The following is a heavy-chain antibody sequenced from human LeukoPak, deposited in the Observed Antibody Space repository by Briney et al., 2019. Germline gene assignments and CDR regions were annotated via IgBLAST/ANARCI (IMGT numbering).Heavy chain of an antibody. J-gene: IGHJ4*02. V-gene: IGHV3-30-3*01. CDR1: GFTFSSSA. D-gene: IGHD6-13*01. Sequence: GGSLRLSCAASGFTFSSSAMRWVRQAPGKGLEWVAIISYDGSNKYCADSVKGRFTISRDNSRNTLYLQMNSLRAEDTAVYYCARDRSSSWYYFDFDYWGQGTLVTVSS. CDR2: ISYDGSNK. CDR3: ARDRSSSWYYFDFDY.